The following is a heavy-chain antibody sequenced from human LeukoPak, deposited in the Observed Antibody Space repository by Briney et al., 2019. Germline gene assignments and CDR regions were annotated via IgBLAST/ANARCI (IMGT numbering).Heavy chain of an antibody. D-gene: IGHD3-10*01. CDR1: GLTFSSYA. CDR2: IKQDGSEK. V-gene: IGHV3-7*04. J-gene: IGHJ4*02. CDR3: ARDRYYYGSGSPILGY. Sequence: GGSLRLSCAASGLTFSSYAMSWVRQAPGKGLEWVANIKQDGSEKYYVDSVKGRFTISRDNAKNSLYLQMNSLRAEDTAVYYCARDRYYYGSGSPILGYWGQGTLVTVSS.